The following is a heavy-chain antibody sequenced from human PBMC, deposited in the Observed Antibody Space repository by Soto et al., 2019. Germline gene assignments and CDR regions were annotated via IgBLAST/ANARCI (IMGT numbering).Heavy chain of an antibody. J-gene: IGHJ4*02. Sequence: QVQVVQSGAEVKKPGASVKVSCKASGYTFTSYGISWVRQAPGQGLEWMGGISAYNGITNYALNLQGRVTMTTDTSTSTAYMELRSLISDDTAVYYCARVDSSGYNSYWGQGTLVTVSS. CDR2: ISAYNGIT. D-gene: IGHD3-22*01. CDR1: GYTFTSYG. CDR3: ARVDSSGYNSY. V-gene: IGHV1-18*01.